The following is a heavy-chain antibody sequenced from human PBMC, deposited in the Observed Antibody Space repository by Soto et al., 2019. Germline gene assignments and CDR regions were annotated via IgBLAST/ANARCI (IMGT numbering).Heavy chain of an antibody. CDR3: ARDTGGSYDF. Sequence: GGSLRLSYAASGFTFSDYYMDWVRQIPGKGLEWVGRTRNKAFSYTTEYAPSVKGRFTISRHESEDSMFLQLNSLKIEDTAVYYCARDTGGSYDFWGQGALVTVSS. CDR1: GFTFSDYY. D-gene: IGHD3-16*01. CDR2: TRNKAFSYTT. V-gene: IGHV3-72*01. J-gene: IGHJ4*02.